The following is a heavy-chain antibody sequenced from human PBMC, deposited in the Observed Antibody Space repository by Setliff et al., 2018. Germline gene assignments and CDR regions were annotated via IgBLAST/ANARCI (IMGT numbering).Heavy chain of an antibody. Sequence: GGSLRLSCATSGFTFSNYWMHWVRQAPGKGLVWVSRIYTDGTITSYADSVKGRFAISRDNAKNSLYLQMNSLRAEDTAVYYCARVYSGYDPNHYFDYWGQGTLVTVSS. CDR3: ARVYSGYDPNHYFDY. CDR1: GFTFSNYW. V-gene: IGHV3-74*01. J-gene: IGHJ4*02. CDR2: IYTDGTIT. D-gene: IGHD5-12*01.